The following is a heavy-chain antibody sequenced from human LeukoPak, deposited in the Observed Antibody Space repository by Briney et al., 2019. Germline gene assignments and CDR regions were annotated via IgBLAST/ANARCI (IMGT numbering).Heavy chain of an antibody. CDR2: ISDNSDTK. D-gene: IGHD6-13*01. CDR1: GFTFSSYS. V-gene: IGHV3-48*01. J-gene: IGHJ4*02. Sequence: GGSLRLSCAASGFTFSSYSMNWVRQAPGKGLEWVSYISDNSDTKYYADSVRGRFTISRDNAKNSLYLQMNSLRAEDTGVYHCAREAGYIDYWGQGTLVSVSS. CDR3: AREAGYIDY.